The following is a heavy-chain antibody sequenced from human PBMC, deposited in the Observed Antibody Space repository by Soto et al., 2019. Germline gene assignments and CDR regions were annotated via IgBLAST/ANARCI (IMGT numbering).Heavy chain of an antibody. CDR3: ARLRETRRVNGAFDI. CDR2: IYYSGST. V-gene: IGHV4-39*01. J-gene: IGHJ3*02. D-gene: IGHD4-4*01. Sequence: QLQLQESGPGLVKPSETLSLTCTVSGGSISSSSYYWGWIRQPPGKGLEWIVSIYYSGSTYYNPSLKSRVTISVDTSKNQFSLKMSSVTAADTAVYYCARLRETRRVNGAFDIRGQGTIVTVSS. CDR1: GGSISSSSYY.